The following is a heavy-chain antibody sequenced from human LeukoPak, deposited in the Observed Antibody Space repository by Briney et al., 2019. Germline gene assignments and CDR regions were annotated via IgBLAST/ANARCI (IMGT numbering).Heavy chain of an antibody. CDR1: GFTFSSYA. Sequence: GGSLRLSCAASGFTFSSYAMSWVRQAPGKGLEWVSAVSGSGGSTYYADSVKGRFTISRDNSKNTLYLQMNSLRAEDTAVYYCAKDPMVRGLTYDNWGQGTLVTVSS. J-gene: IGHJ4*02. D-gene: IGHD3-10*01. CDR3: AKDPMVRGLTYDN. V-gene: IGHV3-23*01. CDR2: VSGSGGST.